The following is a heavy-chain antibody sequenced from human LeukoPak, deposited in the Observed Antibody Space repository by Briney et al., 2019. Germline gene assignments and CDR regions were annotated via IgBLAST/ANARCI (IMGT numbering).Heavy chain of an antibody. V-gene: IGHV1-2*02. Sequence: ASVKVSCKASGYTFTAYYMNWVRQAPGQGLEWMGWINPNSGGTNYAQKFQGRVTMTRDTSISTVYMELNSLRSDDTAVYYCGRRLTGVDYWGQGTQVTVSS. CDR3: GRRLTGVDY. CDR1: GYTFTAYY. CDR2: INPNSGGT. J-gene: IGHJ4*02. D-gene: IGHD7-27*01.